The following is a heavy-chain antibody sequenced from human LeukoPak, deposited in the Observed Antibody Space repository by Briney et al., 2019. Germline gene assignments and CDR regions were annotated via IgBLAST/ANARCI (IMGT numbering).Heavy chain of an antibody. D-gene: IGHD6-13*01. CDR2: IYYSGST. CDR1: GGSISSSSYY. CDR3: ARVQIAAHPNWFDP. V-gene: IGHV4-39*07. J-gene: IGHJ5*02. Sequence: PSETLSLTCTVSGGSISSSSYYWGWIRQPPGKGLEWIGSIYYSGSTYYNPSLKSRVTISVDTSKNQFSLKLSSVTAADTAVYYCARVQIAAHPNWFDPWGQGTLVTVSS.